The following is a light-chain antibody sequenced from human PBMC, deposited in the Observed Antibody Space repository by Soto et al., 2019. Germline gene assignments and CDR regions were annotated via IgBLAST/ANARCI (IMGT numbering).Light chain of an antibody. CDR1: SSDVGGYDY. Sequence: QSALTQPASMSGSPGQSITISCTGTSSDVGGYDYVSWYQQHPGTAPRLIIFEVTNRPSGVSNRFSGSKSGNTASLTISGLQAEDEADYYCTSYTSSSTQVFGTGTKVTVL. J-gene: IGLJ1*01. V-gene: IGLV2-14*01. CDR3: TSYTSSSTQV. CDR2: EVT.